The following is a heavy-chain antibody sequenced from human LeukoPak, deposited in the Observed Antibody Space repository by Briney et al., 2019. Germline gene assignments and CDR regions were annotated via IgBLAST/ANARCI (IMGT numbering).Heavy chain of an antibody. V-gene: IGHV1-8*01. D-gene: IGHD3-3*01. CDR1: GYTATNYD. Sequence: ASVKVSRKASGYTATNYDINWVRRATGQGLEWMGWMNPSSGNTGYAQKLQDRVTMTWNTSISTAYMELSSLRSEDTAMYYCTRAWSGGSDAFDIWGQGTIVTVSS. CDR2: MNPSSGNT. CDR3: TRAWSGGSDAFDI. J-gene: IGHJ3*02.